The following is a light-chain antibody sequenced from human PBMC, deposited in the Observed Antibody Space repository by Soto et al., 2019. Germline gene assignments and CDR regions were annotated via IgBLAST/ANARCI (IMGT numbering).Light chain of an antibody. CDR3: SSYTRSSTVV. J-gene: IGLJ2*01. CDR1: SSDVGGYNY. Sequence: QSALTQPASVSESPGQSISISCTGTSSDVGGYNYVSWYQQHPGKAPKLMIYDVTNRPSGISSRFSGSKSANTASLTISGLQAEDEADYYCSSYTRSSTVVFGGGTKVTVL. V-gene: IGLV2-14*01. CDR2: DVT.